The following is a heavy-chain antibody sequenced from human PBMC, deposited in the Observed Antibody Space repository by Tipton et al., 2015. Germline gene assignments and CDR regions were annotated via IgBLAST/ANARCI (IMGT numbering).Heavy chain of an antibody. CDR1: GFTFSIHW. V-gene: IGHV3-74*01. CDR2: IRADGSST. D-gene: IGHD6-19*01. J-gene: IGHJ4*02. CDR3: AKDWAGVAGSSLES. Sequence: SLRLSCAASGFTFSIHWMYWVRQAPGKGLVWVSRIRADGSSTSYAESVKGRFTISRDNAKNTLYLQMNNVRPEDTALYYCAKDWAGVAGSSLESWGQGTLVTVSS.